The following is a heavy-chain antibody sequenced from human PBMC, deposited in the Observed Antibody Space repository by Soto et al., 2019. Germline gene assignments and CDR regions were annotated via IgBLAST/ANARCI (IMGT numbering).Heavy chain of an antibody. J-gene: IGHJ4*02. CDR1: GVSISGYY. Sequence: SETLSLTCTVSGVSISGYYWSWIRQPPGKGLEWIGYIYSSGTTNYNPSLKSRVTISLDTSKNQFSLKLTSVTAADTAVYYCAVGHTSGSHYGHALFWGQGTLVTVSS. CDR3: AVGHTSGSHYGHALF. CDR2: IYSSGTT. D-gene: IGHD1-26*01. V-gene: IGHV4-59*01.